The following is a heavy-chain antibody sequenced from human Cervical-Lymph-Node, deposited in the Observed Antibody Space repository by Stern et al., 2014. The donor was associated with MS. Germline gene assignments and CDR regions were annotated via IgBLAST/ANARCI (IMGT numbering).Heavy chain of an antibody. CDR1: EYTFSTYY. Sequence: VQLVESGAEVKKPGASVKVSCTASEYTFSTYYIHWVRQPPGQGLEWMGMIDPSHGTANYAQDRVTMTRDTSTSTVYMVLNSLRSDDTAVYYCATVIAGRRDPFDHWGQGTLVTVSS. V-gene: IGHV1-46*01. J-gene: IGHJ4*02. CDR3: ATVIAGRRDPFDH. D-gene: IGHD6-6*01. CDR2: IDPSHGTA.